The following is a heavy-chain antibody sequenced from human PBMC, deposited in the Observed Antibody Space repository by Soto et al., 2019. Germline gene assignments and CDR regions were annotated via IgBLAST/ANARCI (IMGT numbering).Heavy chain of an antibody. CDR3: ARSFDFWSGYGPFDY. Sequence: SETLSLTCSVSGFSVSSTGYYWSWVRQLPGKGLEWVGFLFYTGSATYNPSLKSRAIMSLDRSTNQFSLSLTSVTSAGTAVYYCARSFDFWSGYGPFDYWGQGSLVTVSS. CDR1: GFSVSSTGYY. D-gene: IGHD3-3*01. V-gene: IGHV4-31*03. CDR2: LFYTGSA. J-gene: IGHJ4*02.